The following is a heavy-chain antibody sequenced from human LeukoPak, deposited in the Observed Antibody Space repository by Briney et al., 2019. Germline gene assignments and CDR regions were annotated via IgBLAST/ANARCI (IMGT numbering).Heavy chain of an antibody. D-gene: IGHD3-10*01. V-gene: IGHV3-30-3*01. CDR3: ARDSDDYGLDY. CDR1: GFTFSSYA. CDR2: ISYDGSNK. Sequence: GGSLRLSCAASGFTFSSYAMHWVRQAPGKGLEWVAVISYDGSNKYYADSVKGRFTISRDNSKNTLYLQMNSLRAEDTAVYYCARDSDDYGLDYWGQGTLVTVSP. J-gene: IGHJ4*02.